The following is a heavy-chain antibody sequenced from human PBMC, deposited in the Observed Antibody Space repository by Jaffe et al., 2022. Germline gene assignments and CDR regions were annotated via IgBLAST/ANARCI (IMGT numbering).Heavy chain of an antibody. CDR2: IRYDGSNK. J-gene: IGHJ5*02. Sequence: QVQLVESGGGVVQPGGSLRLSCAASGFTFSSYGLHWVRQAPGKGLDWVAFIRYDGSNKFYTESVKGRFTISRDNSKNTLYLQMNSLRAEDTAVYYCAKDPRPTVTTITAWFDPWGQGTLVAVSS. D-gene: IGHD4-17*01. CDR1: GFTFSSYG. V-gene: IGHV3-30*02. CDR3: AKDPRPTVTTITAWFDP.